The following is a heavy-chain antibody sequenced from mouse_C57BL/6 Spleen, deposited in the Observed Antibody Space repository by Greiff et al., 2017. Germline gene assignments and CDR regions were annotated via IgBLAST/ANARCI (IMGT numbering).Heavy chain of an antibody. CDR2: IHPNSGST. D-gene: IGHD1-1*01. CDR3: AREECGSSYGSMDY. Sequence: QVQLQQPGAELVKPGASVKLSCKASGYTFTSYWMHWVKQRPGQGLEWIGMIHPNSGSTNYNEKFKSKATLTVDKSSSTAYMQLSSLTSEDSAVYQCAREECGSSYGSMDYWGQGTSVTVST. CDR1: GYTFTSYW. J-gene: IGHJ4*01. V-gene: IGHV1-64*01.